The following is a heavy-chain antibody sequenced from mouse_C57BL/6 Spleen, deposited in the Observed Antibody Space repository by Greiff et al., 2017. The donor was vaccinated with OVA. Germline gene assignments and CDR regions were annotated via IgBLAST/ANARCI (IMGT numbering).Heavy chain of an antibody. Sequence: QVQLQQPGAELVKPGASVKLSCKASGYTFTSYWMHWVKQRPGRGLEWIGRIDPNSGGTKYTEKFTSKATLTVDKPSSTAYMQLSSLTSEDSAVYDCERERGNYDYAMDYWGQGTSVTVSS. V-gene: IGHV1-72*01. J-gene: IGHJ4*01. CDR2: IDPNSGGT. CDR3: ERERGNYDYAMDY. D-gene: IGHD2-1*01. CDR1: GYTFTSYW.